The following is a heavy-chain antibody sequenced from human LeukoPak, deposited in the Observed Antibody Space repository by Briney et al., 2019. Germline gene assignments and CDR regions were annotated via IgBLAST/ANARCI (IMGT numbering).Heavy chain of an antibody. Sequence: ASVKVSCKASGYTFTDYYMHWVRPAPGQGLEWMGWLNPNSGGTNYAQKFQGRTTMTRDTSISTAYMELSRLRSDDTAVFYCAREELIAAAGPTLDYWGQGALVTVSS. CDR1: GYTFTDYY. J-gene: IGHJ4*02. CDR3: AREELIAAAGPTLDY. V-gene: IGHV1-2*02. D-gene: IGHD6-13*01. CDR2: LNPNSGGT.